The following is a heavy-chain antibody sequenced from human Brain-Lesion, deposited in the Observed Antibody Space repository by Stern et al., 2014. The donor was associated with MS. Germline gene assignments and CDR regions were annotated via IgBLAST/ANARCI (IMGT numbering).Heavy chain of an antibody. CDR3: ARRGDSSSSGFDY. D-gene: IGHD6-6*01. V-gene: IGHV5-51*01. Sequence: VHLVESGAEVKTPGESLKISCKGSGYRFTSNWIGWVRKMPGKGLEWMGIIWPGDSDTRYSPSFQGQVTISADKSSSTAYLQWSSLQASDTAMYYCARRGDSSSSGFDYWGQGTLVIVSS. CDR2: IWPGDSDT. J-gene: IGHJ4*02. CDR1: GYRFTSNW.